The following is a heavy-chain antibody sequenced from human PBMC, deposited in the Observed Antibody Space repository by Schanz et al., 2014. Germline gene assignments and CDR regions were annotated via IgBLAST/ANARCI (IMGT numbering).Heavy chain of an antibody. CDR1: EFSFSSYG. CDR2: ISYDGNNQ. J-gene: IGHJ4*02. V-gene: IGHV3-30*19. CDR3: ARPIYDLWSGSFDY. D-gene: IGHD3-3*01. Sequence: QVQLVESGGGVVQPGGSLRLSCAASEFSFSSYGLHWVRQAPGKGLEWVAFISYDGNNQYYADSVKGRFTISRDNSKNTLYLQMNSLRAEDTAVYYCARPIYDLWSGSFDYWGQGTLVTVSS.